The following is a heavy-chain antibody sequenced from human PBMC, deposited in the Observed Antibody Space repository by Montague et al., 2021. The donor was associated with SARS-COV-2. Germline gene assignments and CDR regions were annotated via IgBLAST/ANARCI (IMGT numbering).Heavy chain of an antibody. D-gene: IGHD6-13*01. J-gene: IGHJ4*02. CDR1: GFTVSSNY. CDR3: ARDLGLGSSWYTLDY. V-gene: IGHV3-53*01. Sequence: SLRLSCAASGFTVSSNYMSWVRQAPGKGLEWVSVIYSGGSTYYADSVKGRFTISRDNSKNTLYLQMNSLRAEDTAVYYCARDLGLGSSWYTLDYWGQGTLVTVSS. CDR2: IYSGGST.